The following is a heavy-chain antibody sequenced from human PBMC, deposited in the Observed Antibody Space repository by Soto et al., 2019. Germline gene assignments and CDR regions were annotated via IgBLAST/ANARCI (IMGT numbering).Heavy chain of an antibody. CDR3: ARGETQQQRDY. D-gene: IGHD6-13*01. J-gene: IGHJ4*02. CDR2: IYHSGST. V-gene: IGHV4-4*02. CDR1: GDSISSDKW. Sequence: SETLSLTCAVSGDSISSDKWWGWIRQPPGKGLQWIGEIYHSGSTKYNPSLKSRVIISVDKSKNQFSLKLSSVTDADTAVYYCARGETQQQRDYWGQGTLVTV.